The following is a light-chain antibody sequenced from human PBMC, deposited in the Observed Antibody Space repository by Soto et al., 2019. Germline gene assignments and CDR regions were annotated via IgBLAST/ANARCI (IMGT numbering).Light chain of an antibody. Sequence: EIVLTQSPATLSLSPGERATLSCRASQSVRNKLAWYQQKPGQAPRLLIYDSSNRATGIPGRFSGSGSGTDFPLTISSLEPEDFAVYYCQQRSNWPWTFGQGTKVEIK. V-gene: IGKV3-11*01. CDR2: DSS. J-gene: IGKJ1*01. CDR1: QSVRNK. CDR3: QQRSNWPWT.